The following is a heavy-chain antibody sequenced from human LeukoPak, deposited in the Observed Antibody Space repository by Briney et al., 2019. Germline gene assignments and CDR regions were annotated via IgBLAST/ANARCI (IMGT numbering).Heavy chain of an antibody. CDR2: INSDGSST. Sequence: GGSLRLSCAASGFTFSSYWMHWVRQAPGKGLVWVSRINSDGSSTSYADSVKGRFTISRDNAENTLYLQMNSLRAEDTAVYYCAKDAVVGATRYFDYWGQGTLVTVSS. CDR1: GFTFSSYW. V-gene: IGHV3-74*01. J-gene: IGHJ4*02. CDR3: AKDAVVGATRYFDY. D-gene: IGHD1-26*01.